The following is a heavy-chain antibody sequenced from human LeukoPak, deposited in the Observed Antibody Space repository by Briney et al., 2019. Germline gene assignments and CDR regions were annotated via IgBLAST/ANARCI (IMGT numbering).Heavy chain of an antibody. V-gene: IGHV4-34*01. CDR1: GGSISSYY. D-gene: IGHD4-11*01. Sequence: SETLSLTCTVSGGSISSYYWSWIRQPPGKGLEWIGEINHSGSTNYNPSLKGRVTISVDTSKNQFSLKLSSVTAADTAVYYCARGYYSNYWGQGTLVTVSS. CDR3: ARGYYSNY. CDR2: INHSGST. J-gene: IGHJ4*02.